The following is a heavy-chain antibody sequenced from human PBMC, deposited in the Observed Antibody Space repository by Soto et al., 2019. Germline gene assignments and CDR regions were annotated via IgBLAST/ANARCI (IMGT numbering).Heavy chain of an antibody. D-gene: IGHD2-15*01. V-gene: IGHV3-48*02. Sequence: EVQLVESGGGLVQPGGSLRLSCAASGFVFSTYSMNWVRQAPGKGLEWVSYISSSSSTIYYADSVQGRFTTSRDNAKNSLYLQVNSLRDEDTAVYYCARPAGRVDYFDYWGHGALVTVSS. CDR1: GFVFSTYS. J-gene: IGHJ4*01. CDR2: ISSSSSTI. CDR3: ARPAGRVDYFDY.